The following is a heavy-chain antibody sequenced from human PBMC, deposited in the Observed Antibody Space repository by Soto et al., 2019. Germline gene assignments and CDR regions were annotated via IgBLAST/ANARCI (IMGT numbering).Heavy chain of an antibody. D-gene: IGHD6-19*01. CDR2: ISDSGAST. CDR1: GGPLCENA. CDR3: AKDDTSSGSLDY. Sequence: GGSLRLSCAASGGPLCENAMSSVRQATGKGLEWVSGISDSGASTYYADSVRGRFTISRDNSKNTLYLQMRSLRAEDSAPYYCAKDDTSSGSLDYCGQGALVTVPS. V-gene: IGHV3-23*01. J-gene: IGHJ4*02.